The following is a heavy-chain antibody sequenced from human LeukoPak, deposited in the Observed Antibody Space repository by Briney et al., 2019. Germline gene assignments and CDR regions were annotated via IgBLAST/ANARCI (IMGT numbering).Heavy chain of an antibody. D-gene: IGHD3-16*01. CDR3: AKDDGGSYYIYYMDV. J-gene: IGHJ6*03. CDR2: ISGSGGRT. Sequence: GGSLRLSCAASGFTFSSYAMHWVRQAPGKGLEWVSAISGSGGRTYHADSVKGRFTISRDNSKNTLYLQMNSLRAEDTAVYYCAKDDGGSYYIYYMDVWGKGTTVTISS. CDR1: GFTFSSYA. V-gene: IGHV3-23*01.